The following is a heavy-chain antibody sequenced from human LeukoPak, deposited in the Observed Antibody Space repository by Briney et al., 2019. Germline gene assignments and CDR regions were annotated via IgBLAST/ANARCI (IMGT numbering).Heavy chain of an antibody. Sequence: PSQTLSLTCAVSGGSISSGGYSWSWIRQPPGKGLEWIGYIYHSGSTYYNPSLKSRVTISVDRSKNQFSLRLSSVTVADTAVYYCASHYNWFDPWGQGTLVTVSS. V-gene: IGHV4-30-2*01. CDR3: ASHYNWFDP. CDR1: GGSISSGGYS. CDR2: IYHSGST. J-gene: IGHJ5*02.